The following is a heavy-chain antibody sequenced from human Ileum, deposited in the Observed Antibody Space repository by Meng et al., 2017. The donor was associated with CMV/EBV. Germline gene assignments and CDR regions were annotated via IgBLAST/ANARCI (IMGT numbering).Heavy chain of an antibody. D-gene: IGHD4-11*01. Sequence: YGFQWGRQGPGKGLGWVEVISYDGSNKYYADSVKGRFTISRDNSKNTLYVQMSSLRVEDTAVYYCARPLKTIVTTGEIYNFYGMDVWGQGTTVTVSS. CDR1: YG. V-gene: IGHV3-30-3*01. CDR2: ISYDGSNK. J-gene: IGHJ6*02. CDR3: ARPLKTIVTTGEIYNFYGMDV.